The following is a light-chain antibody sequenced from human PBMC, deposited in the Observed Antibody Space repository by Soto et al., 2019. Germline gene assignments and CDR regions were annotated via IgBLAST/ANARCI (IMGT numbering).Light chain of an antibody. CDR3: QYYDLLPT. J-gene: IGKJ5*01. Sequence: IVLTQSPGTLSLSPGERATLSCRASESVTSGHLAWYQQKPGQAPRLLMYGVSARATGTPDRFSGSGSGTDFTLTISRLEPEDFAVYSCQYYDLLPTFGPGTRLENK. CDR2: GVS. CDR1: ESVTSGH. V-gene: IGKV3-20*01.